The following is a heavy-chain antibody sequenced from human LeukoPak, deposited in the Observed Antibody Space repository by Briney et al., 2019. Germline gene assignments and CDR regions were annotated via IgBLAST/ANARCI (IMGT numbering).Heavy chain of an antibody. CDR2: IYYSGST. J-gene: IGHJ4*02. CDR3: ARVVDTAMDVYYFDY. Sequence: PSETLSLTCTVSGGSISSSSYYWGWIRQPPGEGLEWLGSIYYSGSTYYNPSLKSRVTISIDTSKNQFSLKLSSVTAADTAVYYCARVVDTAMDVYYFDYWGQGTLSPSPQ. D-gene: IGHD5-18*01. V-gene: IGHV4-39*01. CDR1: GGSISSSSYY.